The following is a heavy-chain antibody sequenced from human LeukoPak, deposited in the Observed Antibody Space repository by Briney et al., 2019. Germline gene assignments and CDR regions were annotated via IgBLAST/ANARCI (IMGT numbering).Heavy chain of an antibody. V-gene: IGHV3-23*01. Sequence: GGSLRLSCDASGFTVNSYAMNWVRQAPGKGLEWVSVISASGDNTYYADSVKGRFTISRDDSKNTVYLQMNSLRADDTAVYHCAKGGSRHYGDYVAFWGQGTLVTASS. CDR2: ISASGDNT. CDR1: GFTVNSYA. J-gene: IGHJ4*02. CDR3: AKGGSRHYGDYVAF. D-gene: IGHD4-17*01.